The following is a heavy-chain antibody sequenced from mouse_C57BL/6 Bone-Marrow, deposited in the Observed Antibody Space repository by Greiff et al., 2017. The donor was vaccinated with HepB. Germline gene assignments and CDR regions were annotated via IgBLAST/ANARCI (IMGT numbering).Heavy chain of an antibody. Sequence: ESGPGLVKPSQSLSLTCSVTGYSITSGYYWNWIRQFPGNKLEWMGYISYDGSNNYNPSLKNRISLTRDTSKNQFFLKLNSVTTEDTATYYCARGGLSLAYWGQGTLVTVSA. CDR2: ISYDGSN. J-gene: IGHJ3*01. V-gene: IGHV3-6*01. D-gene: IGHD3-2*02. CDR1: GYSITSGYY. CDR3: ARGGLSLAY.